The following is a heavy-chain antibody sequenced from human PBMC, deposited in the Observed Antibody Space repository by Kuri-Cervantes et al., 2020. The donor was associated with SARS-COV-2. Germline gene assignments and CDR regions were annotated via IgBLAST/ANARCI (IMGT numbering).Heavy chain of an antibody. Sequence: GESLKISCAASGFTFSSYAMSWVRQAPGKGLEWVSAISGSGGSTYYADSVKGRFTISRDNSKNTLYLQMNSLRAEDTAVYYCVKGSAASRPYYFDSWGQGTLVTVSS. CDR1: GFTFSSYA. V-gene: IGHV3-23*01. J-gene: IGHJ4*02. D-gene: IGHD3-10*01. CDR2: ISGSGGST. CDR3: VKGSAASRPYYFDS.